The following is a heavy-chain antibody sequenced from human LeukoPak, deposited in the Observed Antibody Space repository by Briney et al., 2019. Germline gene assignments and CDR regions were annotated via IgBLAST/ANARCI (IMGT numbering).Heavy chain of an antibody. D-gene: IGHD3-22*01. CDR3: AKDGEGVGYYYDSSGYGDY. J-gene: IGHJ4*02. Sequence: GGSLRLSCAASGFTFSSYGMHWVRQAPGKGLEWVAVISYDGSNKYYADSVKGRFTISRDNSKNTLYLQMNSLRAEDTAVYYCAKDGEGVGYYYDSSGYGDYWGQGTLVTVSS. V-gene: IGHV3-30*18. CDR2: ISYDGSNK. CDR1: GFTFSSYG.